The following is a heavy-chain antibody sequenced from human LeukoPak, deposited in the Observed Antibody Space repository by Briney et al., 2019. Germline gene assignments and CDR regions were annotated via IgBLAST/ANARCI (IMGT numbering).Heavy chain of an antibody. CDR3: AREYTVLRYFDWLRPYYFDY. V-gene: IGHV1-46*01. Sequence: GASVKVSCKASGYTFTSYYMHWVRQAPGQGLEWMGIINPSGGSTSYAQKFQGRVTMTRDTSTSTVYMELSSLRSEDTAVYYCAREYTVLRYFDWLRPYYFDYWGQGTLVTVSS. D-gene: IGHD3-9*01. CDR1: GYTFTSYY. CDR2: INPSGGST. J-gene: IGHJ4*02.